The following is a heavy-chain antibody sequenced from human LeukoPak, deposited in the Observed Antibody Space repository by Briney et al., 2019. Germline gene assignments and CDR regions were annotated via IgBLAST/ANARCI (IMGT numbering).Heavy chain of an antibody. D-gene: IGHD4-17*01. CDR1: GDSFSSYY. CDR2: IQYSGGT. Sequence: SETLSLTCTVSGDSFSSYYWSWLRQPPGKGLEWIRYIQYSGGTNYSPSLKRRVTMSLDTSKNQFSLELSSVTAADTAVYYCARGGTVTNFGYWGQGTLVTVSS. V-gene: IGHV4-59*01. J-gene: IGHJ4*02. CDR3: ARGGTVTNFGY.